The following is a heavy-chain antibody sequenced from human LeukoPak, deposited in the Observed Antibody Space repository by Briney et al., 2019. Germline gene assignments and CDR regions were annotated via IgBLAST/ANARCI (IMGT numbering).Heavy chain of an antibody. CDR2: SKGDGGST. Sequence: GGSLRLSCAASGVTFSSYWMHWVRQAPGTGLVWVSRSKGDGGSTSYADSVKGRFTISRDNAKNTLYLQMNSLRAEDTAVYYCARRGAVADAFDIWGQGTMVTVSS. CDR3: ARRGAVADAFDI. J-gene: IGHJ3*02. D-gene: IGHD6-19*01. V-gene: IGHV3-74*01. CDR1: GVTFSSYW.